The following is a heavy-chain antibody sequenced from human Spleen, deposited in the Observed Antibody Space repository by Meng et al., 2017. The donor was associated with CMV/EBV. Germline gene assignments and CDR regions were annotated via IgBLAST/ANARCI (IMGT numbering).Heavy chain of an antibody. J-gene: IGHJ6*02. CDR3: ARDTPIMVYAIPPALYGMDV. CDR2: FDPEDGET. CDR1: GYTLTELS. V-gene: IGHV1-24*01. D-gene: IGHD2-8*01. Sequence: ASVKVSCKVSGYTLTELSRHWVRQAPGKGLEWMGGFDPEDGETIYTQKFQGRVTMTTDTSTSTAYMELRSLRSDDTAVYYCARDTPIMVYAIPPALYGMDVWGQGTTVTVSS.